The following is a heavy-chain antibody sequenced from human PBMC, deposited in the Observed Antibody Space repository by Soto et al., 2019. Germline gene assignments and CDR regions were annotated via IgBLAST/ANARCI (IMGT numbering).Heavy chain of an antibody. CDR2: ISPETGKT. CDR3: TRDLFFISTSTVTTDAF. J-gene: IGHJ4*02. D-gene: IGHD4-17*01. CDR1: GYTFSSFG. Sequence: VELVQSGAEVKKPGASVRVSCKASGYTFSSFGLSWVRQAPGQGPEWMGWISPETGKTEYSHKFQGRVTMTTDTSTRTLFLDLGSLTSDATAVYYCTRDLFFISTSTVTTDAFWGQGPLVTVSS. V-gene: IGHV1-18*04.